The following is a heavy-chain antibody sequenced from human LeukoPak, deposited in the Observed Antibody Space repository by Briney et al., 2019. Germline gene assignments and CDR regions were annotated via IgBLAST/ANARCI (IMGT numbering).Heavy chain of an antibody. CDR1: GFTFSSYA. J-gene: IGHJ4*02. Sequence: GGSLRLSCAASGFTFSSYAMHWVRQAPGKGLEWVAVISYDGSNKYYADSVKGRFTITIDNSRNTLYLQMNRLRAKHTAVYYSARDRTRGKYCSSTSCYFDYWGQGTLVTVSS. CDR2: ISYDGSNK. CDR3: ARDRTRGKYCSSTSCYFDY. V-gene: IGHV3-30-3*01. D-gene: IGHD2-2*01.